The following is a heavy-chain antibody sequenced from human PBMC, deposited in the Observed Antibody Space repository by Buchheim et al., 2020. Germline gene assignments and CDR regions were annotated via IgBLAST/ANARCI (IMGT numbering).Heavy chain of an antibody. CDR1: GFTFSRYA. CDR3: AKGLLEGYYDSSGYLYYYYYGMDV. CDR2: ISGSGGST. J-gene: IGHJ6*02. D-gene: IGHD3-22*01. V-gene: IGHV3-23*01. Sequence: EVQLLESGGGLVQPGGSLRLSCAASGFTFSRYAMSWVRQAPGKGLEWVSAISGSGGSTYYADSVKGRFTISRDNSKNTLYLQMNSLRAEDTAVYYCAKGLLEGYYDSSGYLYYYYYGMDVWGQGTT.